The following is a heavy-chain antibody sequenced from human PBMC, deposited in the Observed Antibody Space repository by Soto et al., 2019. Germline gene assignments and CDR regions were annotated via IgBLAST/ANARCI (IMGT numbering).Heavy chain of an antibody. CDR2: INYRGTT. Sequence: SETLSLTCTVSGGSISTGSYYWGWIRQPPGKGLEWIGGINYRGTTYYYPSLRSRVTISLDSSKEQFSLKLNSMTAADTAVYYCARAHSLSSVFSIDYWGQGTLVTVSS. D-gene: IGHD6-6*01. CDR1: GGSISTGSYY. CDR3: ARAHSLSSVFSIDY. J-gene: IGHJ4*02. V-gene: IGHV4-39*01.